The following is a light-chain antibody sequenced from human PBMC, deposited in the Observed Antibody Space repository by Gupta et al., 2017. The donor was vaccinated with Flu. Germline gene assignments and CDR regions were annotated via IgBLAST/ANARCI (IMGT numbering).Light chain of an antibody. Sequence: IVMTQTPVTLSVTPGQPASISCKSSQSPLDSDGKSYVYWYLQRPGQAQQLLIYEVSNQCSGVPERCGGSGSGTDFTLKISRVEAEYVGIYYCMQSIQVPWTFGQGTKVEIK. J-gene: IGKJ1*01. V-gene: IGKV2D-29*01. CDR3: MQSIQVPWT. CDR1: QSPLDSDGKSY. CDR2: EVS.